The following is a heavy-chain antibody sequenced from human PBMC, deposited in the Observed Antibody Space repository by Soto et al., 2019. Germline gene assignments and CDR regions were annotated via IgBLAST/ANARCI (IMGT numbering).Heavy chain of an antibody. J-gene: IGHJ4*02. CDR1: GGSFSGYY. CDR3: ERVLVAKVQDY. CDR2: INQSGST. Sequence: SETLSLTCAVYGGSFSGYYWSWIRQPPGKGLEWIGEINQSGSTNYNPSLKSRVTISVDTSKNQFFLNLSSVTAADTAVYFCERVLVAKVQDYLGQGTLLTVSS. D-gene: IGHD5-12*01. V-gene: IGHV4-34*01.